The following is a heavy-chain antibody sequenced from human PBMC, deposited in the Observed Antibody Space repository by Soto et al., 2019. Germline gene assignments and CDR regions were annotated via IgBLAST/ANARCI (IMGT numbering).Heavy chain of an antibody. CDR3: ARPRFRGMDV. Sequence: LRLSCVGSGFRISNYFMSWVRQAPGKGLEGVANIKEDGSEKYYVESVKGRFTISRDNAKNSLYLQVNSLRDEDTAVYYCARPRFRGMDVWGQGTTVTVSS. D-gene: IGHD3-10*01. CDR2: IKEDGSEK. J-gene: IGHJ6*02. CDR1: GFRISNYF. V-gene: IGHV3-7*03.